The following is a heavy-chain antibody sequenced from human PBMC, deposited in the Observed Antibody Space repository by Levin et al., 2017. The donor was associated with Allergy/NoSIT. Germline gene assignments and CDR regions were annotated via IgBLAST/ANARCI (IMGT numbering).Heavy chain of an antibody. V-gene: IGHV3-21*01. CDR3: ARGSGIAAHVFGGMDV. CDR1: GFTFSSYS. Sequence: TGGSLRLSCAASGFTFSSYSMNWVRQAPGKGLEWVSSISSSSSYIYYADSVKGRFTISRDNAKNSLYLQMNSLRAEDTAVYYCARGSGIAAHVFGGMDVWGQGTTVTVSS. CDR2: ISSSSSYI. J-gene: IGHJ6*02. D-gene: IGHD6-6*01.